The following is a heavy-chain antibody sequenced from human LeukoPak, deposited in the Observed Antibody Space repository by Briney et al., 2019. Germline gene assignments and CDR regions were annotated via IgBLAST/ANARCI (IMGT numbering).Heavy chain of an antibody. J-gene: IGHJ4*02. CDR2: IKQDGSEK. Sequence: GGSLRLSCAASGFTFSSYWMSWVRQAPGKGLEWVANIKQDGSEKYYVDSVKGRFTISRDNAKNSLYLQMNSLRAEDTAVYYCARDNGGSSSWYFDYWGQGTLVTVSS. D-gene: IGHD6-6*01. CDR3: ARDNGGSSSWYFDY. CDR1: GFTFSSYW. V-gene: IGHV3-7*03.